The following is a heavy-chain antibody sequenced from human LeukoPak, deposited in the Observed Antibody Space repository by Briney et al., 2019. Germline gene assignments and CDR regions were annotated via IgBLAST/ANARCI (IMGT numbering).Heavy chain of an antibody. CDR3: ARVFGDWNYDPEYYFDS. V-gene: IGHV1-8*01. CDR1: GYTFTSYD. CDR2: MNPNSGNT. J-gene: IGHJ4*02. D-gene: IGHD1-7*01. Sequence: GASVKVSCKASGYTFTSYDINWVRQATGQGLEWMGWMNPNSGNTGYAQKFQGRVTMTRNTSISTAYMELSSLRSEDTAVYYCARVFGDWNYDPEYYFDSWGQGTLVTVSS.